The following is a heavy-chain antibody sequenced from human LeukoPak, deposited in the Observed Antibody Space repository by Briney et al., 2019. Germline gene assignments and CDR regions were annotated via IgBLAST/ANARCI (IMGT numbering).Heavy chain of an antibody. CDR1: GFTFGSFA. Sequence: PGGSLRLSCEASGFTFGSFAMYWVRQAPGKGLDWIAGIFGSGGSPHYADSVKGRFTISRDNSKNTVYLQINSLRAEDTAVYYCGKTTAGYSSGQKPAWPVDYWGQGTVVTVSS. D-gene: IGHD5-18*01. CDR2: IFGSGGSP. CDR3: GKTTAGYSSGQKPAWPVDY. J-gene: IGHJ4*02. V-gene: IGHV3-23*01.